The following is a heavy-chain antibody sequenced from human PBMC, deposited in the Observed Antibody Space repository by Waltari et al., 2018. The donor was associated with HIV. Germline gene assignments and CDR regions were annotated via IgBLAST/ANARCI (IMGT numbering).Heavy chain of an antibody. D-gene: IGHD1-26*01. Sequence: EVQLVQSGAEVKKPGESLKISCKGSGYSFTTYWIGWVRQMPGKGLEWLGILYPGDSDTRYSPSRRGQVTISADKSISTAYRQWSSLKASDTAMYYCARATSGRYHTAFDYWGQGTLVTVSS. CDR3: ARATSGRYHTAFDY. V-gene: IGHV5-51*01. CDR2: LYPGDSDT. J-gene: IGHJ4*02. CDR1: GYSFTTYW.